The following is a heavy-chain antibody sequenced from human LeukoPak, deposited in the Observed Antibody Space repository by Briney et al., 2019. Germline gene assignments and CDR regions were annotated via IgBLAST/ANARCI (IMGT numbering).Heavy chain of an antibody. CDR1: GGSISSSSYY. V-gene: IGHV4-39*01. Sequence: SETLSLTCTVSGGSISSSSYYWGWIRQPPGKGLEWIGSIYYSGSTYYNPSLKSRVTISVDTSKNQFSLKLSSVTAADTAVYYCASYSYGYTPSSPFDYWGQGTLVTVSS. CDR2: IYYSGST. CDR3: ASYSYGYTPSSPFDY. J-gene: IGHJ4*02. D-gene: IGHD5-18*01.